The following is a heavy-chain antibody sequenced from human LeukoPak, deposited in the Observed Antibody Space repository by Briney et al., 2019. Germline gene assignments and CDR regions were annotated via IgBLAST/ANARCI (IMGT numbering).Heavy chain of an antibody. V-gene: IGHV3-7*01. CDR1: GFTFSSYW. D-gene: IGHD3-3*01. Sequence: GGSLRLYCAASGFTFSSYWLGRVRQAPGKGLEWVANIKQDGSEKYYVDSVKGRFTISRDNAKNSLYLQMNSLRAEDTAVYYCARSLISTYYDFWSGYSIGDYFDYWGQGTLVTVSS. CDR3: ARSLISTYYDFWSGYSIGDYFDY. J-gene: IGHJ4*02. CDR2: IKQDGSEK.